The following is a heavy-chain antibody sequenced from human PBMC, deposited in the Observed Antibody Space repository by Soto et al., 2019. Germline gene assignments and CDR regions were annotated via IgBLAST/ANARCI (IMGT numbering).Heavy chain of an antibody. J-gene: IGHJ4*02. CDR2: ISSNGGTT. CDR3: ARSTSRSLDY. CDR1: GFTFTNYA. V-gene: IGHV3-64*01. D-gene: IGHD1-26*01. Sequence: EVQLVESGGGWVQPGGSLRLSCAASGFTFTNYAMHWVRQAPGKGLEYVSAISSNGGTTYYANSVKGRFTISRDNSKNTLYLQMGSLRTEDMAVYYCARSTSRSLDYWGQGTLFTVSS.